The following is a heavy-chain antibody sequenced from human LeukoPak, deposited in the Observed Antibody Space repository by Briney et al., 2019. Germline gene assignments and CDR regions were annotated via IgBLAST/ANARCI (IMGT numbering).Heavy chain of an antibody. Sequence: PSQTLSLTCTVSGGSINSCYWSWIRQHRGRGLGWNGYIYYSGSTNYNPSLKSRVTISLDTSNNQFSLKLSSVTAADTAVYYCARDTSGYRRGSFDYWGQGTLVTVSS. CDR3: ARDTSGYRRGSFDY. D-gene: IGHD3-22*01. V-gene: IGHV4-59*01. CDR2: IYYSGST. J-gene: IGHJ4*02. CDR1: GGSINSCY.